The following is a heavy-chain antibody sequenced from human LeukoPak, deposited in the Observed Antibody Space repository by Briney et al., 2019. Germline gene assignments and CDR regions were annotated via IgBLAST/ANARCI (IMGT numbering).Heavy chain of an antibody. V-gene: IGHV4-59*01. J-gene: IGHJ3*02. CDR1: GASIRSYF. D-gene: IGHD5-12*01. CDR2: VYDDDIS. CDR3: ARGLVLATDDAFDI. Sequence: SETLSLTCSVSGASIRSYFWSWIRQSPGKGLEWIGYVYDDDISNFNPSLESRVTILVDRSKSQFSLKLRSVTAADTAVYYCARGLVLATDDAFDIWGPGTMVTVSS.